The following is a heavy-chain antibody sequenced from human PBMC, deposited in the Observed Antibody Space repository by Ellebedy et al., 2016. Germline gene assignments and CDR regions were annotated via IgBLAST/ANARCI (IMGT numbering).Heavy chain of an antibody. CDR1: GFTFSEHY. V-gene: IGHV3-11*06. D-gene: IGHD3-10*01. CDR3: ARSMYKYGLVHGVDV. J-gene: IGHJ6*02. Sequence: GESLKISXAASGFTFSEHYMSWIRQAPGKGLEWVSYISSAGSYTDYPDSVRGRFTISRDNAKRSLYLQMDSLTSDDTAVYYCARSMYKYGLVHGVDVWGQGTTVSVSS. CDR2: ISSAGSYT.